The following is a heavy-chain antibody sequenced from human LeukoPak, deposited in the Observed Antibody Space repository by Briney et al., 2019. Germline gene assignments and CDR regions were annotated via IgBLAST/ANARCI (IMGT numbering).Heavy chain of an antibody. J-gene: IGHJ4*02. CDR1: GFTFSSYA. CDR3: AKLNSSGWYSLDY. CDR2: ISGSGGST. Sequence: GGSLRLSCAASGFTFSSYAMSWVRQAPGKGLEWVSAISGSGGSTYYADSVKGRFTISRDNSKNALYLQMNSLRAEDTAVYYCAKLNSSGWYSLDYWGQGTPVTVSS. D-gene: IGHD6-19*01. V-gene: IGHV3-23*01.